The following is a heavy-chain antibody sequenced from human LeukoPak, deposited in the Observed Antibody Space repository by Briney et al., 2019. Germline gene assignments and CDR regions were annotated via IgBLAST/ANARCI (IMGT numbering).Heavy chain of an antibody. V-gene: IGHV3-23*01. Sequence: GGSLRLSCTASGFTLSTYAMNWVRQAPGKGLEWVSSISHSGDTSDYADSVKGRFTISRDNSKNTLYLQMNSLRDEDTAVYYCAICSGSYSPPNYWGQGTLVTVSS. CDR3: AICSGSYSPPNY. CDR2: ISHSGDTS. CDR1: GFTLSTYA. J-gene: IGHJ4*02. D-gene: IGHD1-26*01.